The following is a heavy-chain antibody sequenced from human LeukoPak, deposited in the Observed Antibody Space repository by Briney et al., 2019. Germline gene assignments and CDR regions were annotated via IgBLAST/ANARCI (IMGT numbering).Heavy chain of an antibody. V-gene: IGHV4-39*01. J-gene: IGHJ5*02. D-gene: IGHD1-1*01. CDR3: ARHILEEHWFDP. Sequence: SETLSLTCSVSGGSMSSENEYWGWIRQTPGKGLEWIGSVYNTGSTDYYPSLKRRFSISIDTSKNQFSLKVTSVTAADTAVYYCARHILEEHWFDPWGLGTLVIVSS. CDR1: GGSMSSENEY. CDR2: VYNTGST.